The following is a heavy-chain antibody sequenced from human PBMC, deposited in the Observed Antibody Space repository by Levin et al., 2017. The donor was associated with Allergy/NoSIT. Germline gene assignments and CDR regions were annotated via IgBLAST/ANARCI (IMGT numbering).Heavy chain of an antibody. V-gene: IGHV4-34*01. CDR1: GGSFSGYY. J-gene: IGHJ5*02. CDR3: ARSDPSITIFGVVIIRWFDP. D-gene: IGHD3-3*01. CDR2: INHSGST. Sequence: SETLSLTCAVYGGSFSGYYWSWIRQPPGKGLEWLGEINHSGSTNYNPSLKSRVTISVDTSKNQFSLKLSSVTAADTAVYYCARSDPSITIFGVVIIRWFDPWGQGTLVTVSS.